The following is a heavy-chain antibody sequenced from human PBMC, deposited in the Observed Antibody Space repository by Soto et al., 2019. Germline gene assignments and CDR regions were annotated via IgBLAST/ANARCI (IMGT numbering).Heavy chain of an antibody. CDR2: IYPGDSDT. Sequence: GESLKISCKGSGYSFTSYWIVWVRQMPGKGLEWMGIIYPGDSDTRYSPSFQGQVTISADKSISTAYLQWSSLKASDTAMYYCARAGVVVVAGTPANWFDPWGQGTLVTVSS. V-gene: IGHV5-51*01. CDR1: GYSFTSYW. J-gene: IGHJ5*02. CDR3: ARAGVVVVAGTPANWFDP. D-gene: IGHD2-15*01.